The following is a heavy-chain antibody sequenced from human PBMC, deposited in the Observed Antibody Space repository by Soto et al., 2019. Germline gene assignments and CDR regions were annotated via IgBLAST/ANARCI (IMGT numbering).Heavy chain of an antibody. CDR2: IYYSGST. J-gene: IGHJ4*02. D-gene: IGHD5-12*01. Sequence: SETLSLTCTVSGGSISSYYWSWIRQPPGKGLEWIGYIYYSGSTNYNPSLKSRVTISVDTSKNQFSLKLSSVTAADTAVYYCARARLPQYYFDYWGQGTLVTVSS. CDR1: GGSISSYY. CDR3: ARARLPQYYFDY. V-gene: IGHV4-59*01.